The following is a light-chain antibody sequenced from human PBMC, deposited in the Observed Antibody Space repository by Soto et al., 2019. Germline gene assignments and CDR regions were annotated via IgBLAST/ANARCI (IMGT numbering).Light chain of an antibody. CDR3: QQYNSWPKT. V-gene: IGKV3-15*01. CDR2: SAS. J-gene: IGKJ3*01. Sequence: EMVMTQSPATLSVSPGEGATLSCRVSHSVTNNLAWYQQKPGQSPTLLIYSASTRATGIPARFSGSGSGTEFTLTISSLQSEDFAVYYCQQYNSWPKTFGPGTKVDIK. CDR1: HSVTNN.